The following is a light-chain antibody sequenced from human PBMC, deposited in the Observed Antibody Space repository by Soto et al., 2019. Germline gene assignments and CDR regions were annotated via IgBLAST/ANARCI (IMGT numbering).Light chain of an antibody. CDR1: SSDVGGYNY. V-gene: IGLV2-14*01. Sequence: QSALTQPASVSGSPGQSITISCTGTSSDVGGYNYVSWYQQHPGKAPKLMIYEVSNRPSGVSNRFSGSKSGNTASLTISGLQAEDEADYYCCSYAGGATYVFGTGTQLTVL. CDR3: CSYAGGATYV. CDR2: EVS. J-gene: IGLJ1*01.